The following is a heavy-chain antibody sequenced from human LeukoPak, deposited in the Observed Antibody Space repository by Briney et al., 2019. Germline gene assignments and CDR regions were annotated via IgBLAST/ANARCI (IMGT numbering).Heavy chain of an antibody. Sequence: SETLSLTCTVSGGSISSSSYYWGWIRQPPGKGLEWIGSIYYSGSTYYNPSLKSRVTISVDTSKNQFSLKLSSVTAADTAVYYCARDGAPYDFWSGYWDYWGQGTLVTVSS. CDR3: ARDGAPYDFWSGYWDY. J-gene: IGHJ4*02. CDR1: GGSISSSSYY. CDR2: IYYSGST. D-gene: IGHD3-3*01. V-gene: IGHV4-39*07.